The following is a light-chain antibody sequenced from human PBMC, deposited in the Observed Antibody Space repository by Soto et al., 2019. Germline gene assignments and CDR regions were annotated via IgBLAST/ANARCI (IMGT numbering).Light chain of an antibody. CDR1: RSISSTY. V-gene: IGKV3-20*01. CDR2: GAS. Sequence: EIVLTQSPGTLSLSPGERATLSCRASRSISSTYLAWYQQKPGQAPMLLIYGASSMATGIPGRLSGSGSVTDFTLTISRLEPEDFAVYYCQQYGGSPPYTFGQGTKLEIK. J-gene: IGKJ2*01. CDR3: QQYGGSPPYT.